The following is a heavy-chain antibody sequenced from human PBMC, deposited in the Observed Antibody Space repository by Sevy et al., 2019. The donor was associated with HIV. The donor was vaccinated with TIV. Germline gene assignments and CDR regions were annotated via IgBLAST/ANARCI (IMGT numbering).Heavy chain of an antibody. J-gene: IGHJ6*03. Sequence: GGSLRLSCAASGFTVSSNYMSWVRQAPGKGLEWVSVIYSGGSTYYADSVKGRFTISRDNSKNTLYLQMNSLRAEDTAVYYCARGFIRRPNLTGYYGSGRQQRDYYYYYMDVWGKGTTVTVSS. CDR2: IYSGGST. CDR3: ARGFIRRPNLTGYYGSGRQQRDYYYYYMDV. V-gene: IGHV3-53*01. D-gene: IGHD3-10*01. CDR1: GFTVSSNY.